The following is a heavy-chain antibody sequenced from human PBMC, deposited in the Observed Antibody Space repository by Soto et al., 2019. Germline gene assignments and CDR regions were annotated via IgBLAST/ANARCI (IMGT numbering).Heavy chain of an antibody. J-gene: IGHJ4*02. CDR1: GFTFRSFA. D-gene: IGHD1-1*01. Sequence: EVQLLESGGGLVQPGGSLRLSCAASGFTFRSFAMSWVRQAPGKGPEWVAAASDIEGRTYYADSVKGRFTISRDNSKNTVYLQMNSLRAEDTALYYCAKEPPRKGYADYWGQGTQVTVSS. CDR3: AKEPPRKGYADY. V-gene: IGHV3-23*01. CDR2: ASDIEGRT.